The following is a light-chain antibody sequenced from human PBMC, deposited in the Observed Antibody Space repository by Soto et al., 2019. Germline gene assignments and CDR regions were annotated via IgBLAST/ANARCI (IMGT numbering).Light chain of an antibody. CDR1: QSVSSSY. CDR2: DTS. J-gene: IGKJ1*01. CDR3: QQCGSSPS. V-gene: IGKV3-20*01. Sequence: EIVLTQSPGTLSWSPGERATLSCRASQSVSSSYLAWYQQKPGQAPRLLIYDTSSRATGIPDRFSGSGSGTDFTLAISRLEPEDFAVYYRQQCGSSPSFGQGTKVELK.